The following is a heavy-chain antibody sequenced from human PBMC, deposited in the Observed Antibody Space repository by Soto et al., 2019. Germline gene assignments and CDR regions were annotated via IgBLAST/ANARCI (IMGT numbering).Heavy chain of an antibody. Sequence: SVKVSCNASGGTFSSYAISWVRQAPGQGLEWMGGIIPIFGTANYAQKFQGRVTITADESTSTAYMELSSLRSEETAVYYCASSRCIAADISWFDPWGQETLVTVSS. CDR3: ASSRCIAADISWFDP. CDR1: GGTFSSYA. D-gene: IGHD6-13*01. J-gene: IGHJ5*02. CDR2: IIPIFGTA. V-gene: IGHV1-69*13.